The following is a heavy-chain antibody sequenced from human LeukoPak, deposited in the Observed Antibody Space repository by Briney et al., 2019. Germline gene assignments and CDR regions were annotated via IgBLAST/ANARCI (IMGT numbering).Heavy chain of an antibody. CDR2: VYYSGST. D-gene: IGHD3-9*01. V-gene: IGHV4-39*01. CDR1: GRSISSSNYY. Sequence: SDTLSLTCTVSGRSISSSNYYWGWIRQPPGKGLEWIGSVYYSGSTYYNPSIKSRVTISVDTSKNQFSLKLNSVTAADTAVYYCARRSPHYDILTGPWGQGTLVTVSS. CDR3: ARRSPHYDILTGP. J-gene: IGHJ5*02.